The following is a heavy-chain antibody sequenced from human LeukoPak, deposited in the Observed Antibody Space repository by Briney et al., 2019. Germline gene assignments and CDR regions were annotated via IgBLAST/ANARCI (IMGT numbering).Heavy chain of an antibody. J-gene: IGHJ4*02. CDR1: GGSFSSRSYY. V-gene: IGHV4-39*01. Sequence: SSETLSLTCSVSGGSFSSRSYYWAWIRQPPGKGLEWIGNLYYSGSTYYSPSLKSRVTISLDTSKNQFSLKLSSVTAADTAVYYCATIAAQGYWGQGTLVTVSS. CDR3: ATIAAQGY. CDR2: LYYSGST. D-gene: IGHD6-6*01.